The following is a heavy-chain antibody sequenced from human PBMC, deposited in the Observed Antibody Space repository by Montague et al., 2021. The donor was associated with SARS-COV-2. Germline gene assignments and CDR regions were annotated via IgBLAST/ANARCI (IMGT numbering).Heavy chain of an antibody. CDR3: GRDSVSYGLDV. CDR2: IYNSGPT. J-gene: IGHJ6*02. CDR1: GASIDTGNHY. D-gene: IGHD3-16*01. V-gene: IGHV4-61*09. Sequence: TLSLTCRVSGASIDTGNHYWTWIRQSAGQGLEWIGNIYNSGPTNYNPSLKSRVTISLDRAKNHFSLLLSFVTAADTATYYCGRDSVSYGLDVWGQGTTVTVSS.